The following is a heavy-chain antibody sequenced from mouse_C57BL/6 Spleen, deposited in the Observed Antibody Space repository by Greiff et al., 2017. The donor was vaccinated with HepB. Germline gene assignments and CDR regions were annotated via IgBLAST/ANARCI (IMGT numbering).Heavy chain of an antibody. Sequence: VQLQQSGAELAKPGASVKLSCKASGYTFTSYWMHWVKQRPGQGLEWIGMIHPNSGSTNYNEKFKSKATLTVDKSSSTAYMQLSSLTSEDSAVYYCASRGGNYDAMDYWGQGTSVTVSS. J-gene: IGHJ4*01. CDR3: ASRGGNYDAMDY. D-gene: IGHD2-1*01. V-gene: IGHV1-64*01. CDR1: GYTFTSYW. CDR2: IHPNSGST.